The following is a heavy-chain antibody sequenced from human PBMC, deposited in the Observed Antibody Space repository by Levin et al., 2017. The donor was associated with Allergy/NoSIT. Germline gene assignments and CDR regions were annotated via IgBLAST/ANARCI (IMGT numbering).Heavy chain of an antibody. J-gene: IGHJ6*03. V-gene: IGHV4-34*01. Sequence: ASETLSLTCAVYGGSFSGYYWSWIRQPPGKGLEWIGEINHSGGTNYNPSLKSRVTISVDTSKNQFSLKLSSVTAADTAVYYCASRRGGYGSGSYSNYYYYYMDGWGKGTTVTVSS. D-gene: IGHD3-10*01. CDR3: ASRRGGYGSGSYSNYYYYYMDG. CDR1: GGSFSGYY. CDR2: INHSGGT.